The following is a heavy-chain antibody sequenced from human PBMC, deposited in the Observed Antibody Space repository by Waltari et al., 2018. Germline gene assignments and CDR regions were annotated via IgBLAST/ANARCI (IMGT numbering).Heavy chain of an antibody. CDR3: ARNMESPYNAPYYFYYMDV. J-gene: IGHJ6*03. D-gene: IGHD3-10*01. CDR2: IYYRGST. CDR1: GASITNSNSY. V-gene: IGHV4-39*01. Sequence: QVQLQESGPGLVKPSETLSLTCSVSGASITNSNSYWSWIRQPPGKGLEWIGSIYYRGSTYSSPALKSRVTISLDTSKNQLSLKVSSVTVADTAIYFCARNMESPYNAPYYFYYMDVWGKGTTVTVSS.